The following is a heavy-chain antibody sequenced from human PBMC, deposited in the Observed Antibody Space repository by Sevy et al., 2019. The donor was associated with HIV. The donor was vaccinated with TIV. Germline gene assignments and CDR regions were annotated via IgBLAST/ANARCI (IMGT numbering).Heavy chain of an antibody. Sequence: SETLSLTCAVYGGSFSGYYWSWIRQPPGQGLEWIGEITHSGNTNYNPSLKSRVTISIDTSKNQFSLKLSNVTAADTAVFYCARGRYRDYLWRSYRPTYFDSWGQGALVTVSS. V-gene: IGHV4-34*01. D-gene: IGHD3-16*02. CDR2: ITHSGNT. J-gene: IGHJ4*02. CDR1: GGSFSGYY. CDR3: ARGRYRDYLWRSYRPTYFDS.